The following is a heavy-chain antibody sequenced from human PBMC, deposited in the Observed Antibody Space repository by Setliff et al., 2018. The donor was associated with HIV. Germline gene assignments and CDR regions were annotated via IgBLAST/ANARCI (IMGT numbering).Heavy chain of an antibody. Sequence: SETLSLTCTVSGGSLTSSSYYWGWVRQPPGKGLESIGTFYYSGRTHYNPSLESRVTMSADTSKNQFSLKLTSVTAADTAVYYCASRVYYYDDSATLREEGFVPWGQGTLVTVSS. V-gene: IGHV4-39*01. D-gene: IGHD3-22*01. CDR3: ASRVYYYDDSATLREEGFVP. CDR1: GGSLTSSSYY. J-gene: IGHJ5*02. CDR2: FYYSGRT.